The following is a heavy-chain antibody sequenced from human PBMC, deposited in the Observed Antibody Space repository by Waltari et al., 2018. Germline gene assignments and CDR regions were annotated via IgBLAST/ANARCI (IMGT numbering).Heavy chain of an antibody. CDR3: AKATYSSPNYGMDV. D-gene: IGHD6-13*01. CDR1: GFTFSSYE. J-gene: IGHJ6*02. Sequence: EVQLLESGGGLVQPGGSRRLSCEVSGFTFSSYEMSWVRQAPGKGLEGVSGVSGSGGETYYADSVKGRFTVSRDNSNNMLFLQMNNLRGEDTAIYYCAKATYSSPNYGMDVWGQGTTVTVSS. CDR2: VSGSGGET. V-gene: IGHV3-23*01.